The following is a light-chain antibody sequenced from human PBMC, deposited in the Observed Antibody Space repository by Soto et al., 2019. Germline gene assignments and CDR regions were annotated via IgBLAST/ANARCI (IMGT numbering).Light chain of an antibody. CDR1: QSVSRN. V-gene: IGKV3-20*01. CDR2: GAS. CDR3: QQYGSSPPIT. J-gene: IGKJ5*01. Sequence: EIVLTQSPGTLPLSSGDRGPLSCRASQSVSRNLAWYQKKPGQAPRLLIYGASTRATGIPARFSGGGSGTDLTLTISSLETEDFAVYYCQQYGSSPPITFGQGTRLEIK.